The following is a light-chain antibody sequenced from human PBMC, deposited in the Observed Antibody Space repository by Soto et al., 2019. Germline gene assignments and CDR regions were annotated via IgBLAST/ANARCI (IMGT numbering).Light chain of an antibody. V-gene: IGKV1-13*02. CDR2: AAS. CDR1: QGISSD. J-gene: IGKJ1*01. Sequence: SLLSSVEPTFTITWRASQGISSDLSWYQQKPGKAPKLLIYAASSLESGVPSRFSGSGSGTEFTLTISSLQPDDFATYYCQQYNSYPWTFGQGTKVDIK. CDR3: QQYNSYPWT.